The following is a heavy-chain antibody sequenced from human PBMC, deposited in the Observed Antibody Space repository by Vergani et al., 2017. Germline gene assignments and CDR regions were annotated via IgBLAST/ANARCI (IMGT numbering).Heavy chain of an antibody. D-gene: IGHD1-20*01. V-gene: IGHV3-23*01. Sequence: EVQLLESGGGLVQPGGSLRLSCAASGFIFSTYAMSWVRQAPGKGLEWVSGISASGAPTSYADSVKGRVTISRDNSKNTLYLQMNSLRVEDTAVYYCARACGRYDWFDYWGQRTLVTVSS. CDR3: ARACGRYDWFDY. CDR1: GFIFSTYA. CDR2: ISASGAPT. J-gene: IGHJ4*01.